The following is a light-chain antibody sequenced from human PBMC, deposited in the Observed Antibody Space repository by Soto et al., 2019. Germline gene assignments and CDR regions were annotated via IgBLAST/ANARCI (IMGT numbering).Light chain of an antibody. CDR1: QSISSNY. J-gene: IGKJ4*01. V-gene: IGKV3D-20*02. CDR3: QQRSNWPLT. CDR2: GSS. Sequence: EIVLTQSPGTLSLSPVERATLSCWASQSISSNYLAWYQQKPGQPPRLLISGSSIRATGIPKRFSGSASGTNFTLTISSLEPEDFAVYYCQQRSNWPLTFGGGTKVDIK.